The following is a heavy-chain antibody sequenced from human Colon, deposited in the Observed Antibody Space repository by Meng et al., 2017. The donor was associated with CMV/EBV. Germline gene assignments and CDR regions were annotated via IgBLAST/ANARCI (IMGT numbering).Heavy chain of an antibody. D-gene: IGHD2-21*01. Sequence: QVQLRPAGTEVKKPGALVKVSCKTSGYTFPAKHLHWVRHAPGQGLEWMRWIYPPNGGTYFAQKCQAMVTMTSDTSISTAYMELSSLTSADTAIYYCIKEDWSFDFWGQGTLVTVSS. CDR2: IYPPNGGT. V-gene: IGHV1-2*02. CDR1: GYTFPAKH. J-gene: IGHJ4*02. CDR3: IKEDWSFDF.